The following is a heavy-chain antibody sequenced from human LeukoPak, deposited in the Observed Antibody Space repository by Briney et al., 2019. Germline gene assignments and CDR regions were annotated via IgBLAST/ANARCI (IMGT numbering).Heavy chain of an antibody. V-gene: IGHV1-18*01. CDR3: ARVHPYCSRTSCYFH. Sequence: ASVKVSCKASGYTFTSYGINWVRQAPGQGLEWMGWISAYNGNTNYAQKLQGRVTMTTDTSTSTAYIELRSLGSDDTAVYYCARVHPYCSRTSCYFHWGQGTLVTVSS. CDR2: ISAYNGNT. D-gene: IGHD2-2*01. J-gene: IGHJ4*02. CDR1: GYTFTSYG.